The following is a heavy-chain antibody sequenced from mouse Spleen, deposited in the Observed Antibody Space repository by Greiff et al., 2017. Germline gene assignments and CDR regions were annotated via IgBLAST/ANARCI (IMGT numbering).Heavy chain of an antibody. J-gene: IGHJ2*01. D-gene: IGHD4-1*01. V-gene: IGHV5-17*02. Sequence: EVQLVESGGGLVQPGGSRKLSCAASGFTFSSFGMHWVRQAPEKGLEWVAYISSGSSTIYYADTVKGRFTISRDNPKNTLFLQMTSLRSEDTAMYYCVSGTRYFDYRGQGTTLTVSS. CDR3: VSGTRYFDY. CDR1: GFTFSSFG. CDR2: ISSGSSTI.